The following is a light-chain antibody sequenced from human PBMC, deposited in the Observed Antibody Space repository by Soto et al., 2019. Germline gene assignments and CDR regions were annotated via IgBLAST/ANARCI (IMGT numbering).Light chain of an antibody. CDR1: QSLDSY. V-gene: IGKV3-11*01. Sequence: EIVMTQSPGTLSLSPGDTATLSCRASQSLDSYFAWYQQKPGQAPRLLIYDASNRATGIPARFSGSGSGTDFTLTISSLEAEDFAVYYCQQRSIWPLTFGQGTRREIK. J-gene: IGKJ5*01. CDR2: DAS. CDR3: QQRSIWPLT.